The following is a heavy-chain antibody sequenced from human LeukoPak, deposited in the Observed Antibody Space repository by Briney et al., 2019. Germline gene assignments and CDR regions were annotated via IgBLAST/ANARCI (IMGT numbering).Heavy chain of an antibody. D-gene: IGHD6-6*01. CDR3: VREEYYFDY. Sequence: GGSLRLSCRASGFTFSTYWMHWVRQAPGKGLVWVSRINSDGSSTSYADSVKGRFTISRDNAKNTLYLQMNSLTSDDTSVYYCVREEYYFDYWGQGTLVTVSS. CDR2: INSDGSST. CDR1: GFTFSTYW. V-gene: IGHV3-74*01. J-gene: IGHJ4*02.